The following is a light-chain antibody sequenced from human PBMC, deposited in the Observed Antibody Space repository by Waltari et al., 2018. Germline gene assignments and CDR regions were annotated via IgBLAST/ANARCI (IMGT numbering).Light chain of an antibody. V-gene: IGKV3-20*01. CDR3: QQYGSSPLT. J-gene: IGKJ2*01. Sequence: DIVLTPSPGTLSLSPGVRATLSCRASQSVSSSYLAWYQQKPGQAPRLLIYGASSRATGIPYRCSGSGSGTDFTLTISRLEPEEFAVYYCQQYGSSPLTFGQGTKLEIK. CDR2: GAS. CDR1: QSVSSSY.